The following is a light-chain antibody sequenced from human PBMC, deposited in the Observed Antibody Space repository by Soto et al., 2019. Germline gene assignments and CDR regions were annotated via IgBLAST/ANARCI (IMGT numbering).Light chain of an antibody. CDR3: QQDYKFPRT. V-gene: IGKV1-39*01. J-gene: IGKJ1*01. CDR2: FAS. CDR1: ETIDTY. Sequence: DIQMTQSPSSLSASVGDRVTITCRASETIDTYLYWYQQKPGKAPRLLIYFASSLQSGAPVRFSGSGSGTEFTLTISSLQREDFATYFCQQDYKFPRTFGLGTKLEIK.